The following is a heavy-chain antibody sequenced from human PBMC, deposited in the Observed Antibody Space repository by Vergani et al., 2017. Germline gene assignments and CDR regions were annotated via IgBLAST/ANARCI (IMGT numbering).Heavy chain of an antibody. Sequence: QVQLVQSGAEVKKPGASVKVSCKASGYTFNSYGINWVRQAPGQGLEWMGWISTYNGNTNYAQKLQGRVTMTTDTSTSTAYMELRGLRSDDTAVYYCARGSDYGGIHSRLDYWGQGTLVTVSS. D-gene: IGHD4-23*01. V-gene: IGHV1-18*04. CDR3: ARGSDYGGIHSRLDY. CDR1: GYTFNSYG. J-gene: IGHJ4*02. CDR2: ISTYNGNT.